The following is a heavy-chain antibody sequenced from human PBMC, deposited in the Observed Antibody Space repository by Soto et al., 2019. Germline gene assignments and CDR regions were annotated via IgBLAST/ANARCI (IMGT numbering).Heavy chain of an antibody. D-gene: IGHD1-1*01. CDR3: VIVGRTS. V-gene: IGHV3-72*01. J-gene: IGHJ3*01. CDR1: GLTFSDYY. CDR2: SKNKANGYTM. Sequence: EVQVVESGGGLVQPGGSLRLSCAVSGLTFSDYYFDWVRQSPGKGLEWVGRSKNKANGYTMEYAASVNGSFTISRDDSKNPVFLQMGTLITAGTVVSYGVIVGRTSWGYGTTVSVPS.